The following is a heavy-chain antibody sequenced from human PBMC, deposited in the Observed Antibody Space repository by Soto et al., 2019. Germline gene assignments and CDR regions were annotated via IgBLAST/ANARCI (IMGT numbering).Heavy chain of an antibody. V-gene: IGHV1-2*02. Sequence: QVQLVQSGADVKTPGASVRVSCKASGYTFTGYYVHWVREAPGQGLEWMGWINPETGGTSYAQKFQGRVTLSRDTSINTAYLGLSSLRLDDAAVYFCARERFQVISDGMDVGGQGTTVTVSS. CDR3: ARERFQVISDGMDV. CDR2: INPETGGT. D-gene: IGHD2-21*01. J-gene: IGHJ6*02. CDR1: GYTFTGYY.